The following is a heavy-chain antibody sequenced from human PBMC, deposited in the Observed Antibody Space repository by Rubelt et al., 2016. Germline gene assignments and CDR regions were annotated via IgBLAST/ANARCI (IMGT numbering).Heavy chain of an antibody. CDR2: IYYSGIT. CDR3: ARRTNYGENVGYL. D-gene: IGHD4-17*01. J-gene: IGHJ5*02. V-gene: IGHV4-31*03. Sequence: QVQLQESGPGLVKPSQTLSLTCTVSGGSISSGGYYWSWIRQHPGKGLEWIGYIYYSGITNSNPSLQSRVTISVDTSKNQLSLKVTSVTAADTAVYFCARRTNYGENVGYLWGQGTLVTVSS. CDR1: GGSISSGGYY.